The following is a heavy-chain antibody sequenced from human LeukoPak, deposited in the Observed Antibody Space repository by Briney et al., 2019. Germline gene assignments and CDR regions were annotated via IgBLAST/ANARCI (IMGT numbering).Heavy chain of an antibody. J-gene: IGHJ6*02. D-gene: IGHD2-2*01. V-gene: IGHV4-34*01. CDR1: GGSFSGYY. CDR2: INHSGST. Sequence: PSETLSLTCAVYGGSFSGYYWSWIRQPPGKGLEWIGEINHSGSTNYNPSLKRRVTISVDTSKNQFSLKLSSVTAADTAVYYCASLPKPVVPAARRYYYGMDVWGQGTTVTVSS. CDR3: ASLPKPVVPAARRYYYGMDV.